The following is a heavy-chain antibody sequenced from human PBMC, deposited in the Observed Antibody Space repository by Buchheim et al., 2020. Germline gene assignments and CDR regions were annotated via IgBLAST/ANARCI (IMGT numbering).Heavy chain of an antibody. CDR3: ARVSSGEDYYYDSSGYYSLFDY. V-gene: IGHV4-30-4*01. D-gene: IGHD3-22*01. CDR1: GGSISSGDYY. CDR2: IYYSGST. Sequence: QVQLQESGPGLVKPSQTLSLTCTVSGGSISSGDYYWSWIRQPPGKGLEWIGYIYYSGSTYYNPSLKRRVTISVDKSKNQFSLKLSSVTAADTAVYYCARVSSGEDYYYDSSGYYSLFDYWGQGTL. J-gene: IGHJ4*02.